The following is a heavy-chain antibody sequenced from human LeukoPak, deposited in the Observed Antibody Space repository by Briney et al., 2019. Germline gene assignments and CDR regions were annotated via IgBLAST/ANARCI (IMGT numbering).Heavy chain of an antibody. CDR3: ARQVRTGYDILTGRGYYYMDV. V-gene: IGHV5-51*01. CDR1: GYSFTSYW. J-gene: IGHJ6*03. D-gene: IGHD3-9*01. CDR2: IYPGDSDT. Sequence: GESLKISCTGSGYSFTSYWIGWVRPMPGKGLEWMGIIYPGDSDTRYSPPFQGQVTISADKSISTAYLQWSSLKASDTAMYYCARQVRTGYDILTGRGYYYMDVWGKGTTVTVSS.